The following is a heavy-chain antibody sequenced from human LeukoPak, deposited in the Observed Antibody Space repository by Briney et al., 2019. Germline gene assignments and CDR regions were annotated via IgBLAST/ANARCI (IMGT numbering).Heavy chain of an antibody. Sequence: SGGTLRLSCAASGFTFSSYWMSWVRQAPGKGLEWVANIKQDGSEKYYVDSVKGRFTISRDNAKNSLYLQMNSLRAEDTAVYYCARDRIAAAGNAFDIWGQGTMVTVSS. CDR1: GFTFSSYW. D-gene: IGHD6-13*01. J-gene: IGHJ3*02. CDR2: IKQDGSEK. V-gene: IGHV3-7*03. CDR3: ARDRIAAAGNAFDI.